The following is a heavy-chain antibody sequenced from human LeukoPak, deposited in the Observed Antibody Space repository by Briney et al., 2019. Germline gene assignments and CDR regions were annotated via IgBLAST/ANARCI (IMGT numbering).Heavy chain of an antibody. CDR1: GGSISSGGYS. Sequence: SETLSLTCAVSGGSISSGGYSWSWIRQPPGKGLEWIGYIYHSGSTYYNPSLKSRVTISVDRSKNQFSLKLSSVTAADTAVYYCARDPGRFAFDIWGQGTMVTVSS. CDR2: IYHSGST. CDR3: ARDPGRFAFDI. J-gene: IGHJ3*02. V-gene: IGHV4-30-2*01.